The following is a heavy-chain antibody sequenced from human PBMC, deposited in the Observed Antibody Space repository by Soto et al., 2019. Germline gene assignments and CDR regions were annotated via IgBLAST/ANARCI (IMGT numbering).Heavy chain of an antibody. CDR3: AREREQQLASHDAFDI. Sequence: SETLSLTCTVSGGSISSYYWSWIRQPPGKGLEWIGYIYYSGSTNYNPSLKSRVTISVDTSKNQFSLKLSSVTAADTAVYYCAREREQQLASHDAFDIWGQGTMVTVSS. J-gene: IGHJ3*02. CDR1: GGSISSYY. D-gene: IGHD6-13*01. CDR2: IYYSGST. V-gene: IGHV4-59*01.